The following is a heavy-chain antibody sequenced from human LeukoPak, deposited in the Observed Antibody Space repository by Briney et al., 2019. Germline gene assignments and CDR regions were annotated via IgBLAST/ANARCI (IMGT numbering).Heavy chain of an antibody. CDR2: IKSKTDGGTT. J-gene: IGHJ4*02. D-gene: IGHD6-13*01. CDR3: TREVEGPQLGSVLDY. CDR1: GFTFSNAW. V-gene: IGHV3-15*01. Sequence: GGSLRLSCAASGFTFSNAWMSWVRQAPGKGLEWVGRIKSKTDGGTTDYAAPVKGRFTISRDDSKNTLYLQMNSLKTEDTAVYYCTREVEGPQLGSVLDYWGQGTLVTVSS.